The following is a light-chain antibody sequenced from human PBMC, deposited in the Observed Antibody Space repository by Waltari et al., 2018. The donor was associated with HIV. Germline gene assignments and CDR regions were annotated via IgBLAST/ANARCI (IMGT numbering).Light chain of an antibody. CDR2: DVN. J-gene: IGLJ2*01. CDR3: SSDGGTSAGGSRKFYVI. V-gene: IGLV2-8*01. Sequence: QSALTQPPSASGSPGQSVTIPCTGPSTDIAASTFCSWHQPHPGKAPRLIISDVNKRPAWVPNRFSGSKSGNTASLTVSGLQAEDEATYYCSSDGGTSAGGSRKFYVIFGGGTKLTVL. CDR1: STDIAASTF.